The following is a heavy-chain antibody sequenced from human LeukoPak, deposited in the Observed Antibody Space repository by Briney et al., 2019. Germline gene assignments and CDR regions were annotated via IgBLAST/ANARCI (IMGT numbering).Heavy chain of an antibody. V-gene: IGHV4-4*07. J-gene: IGHJ4*02. CDR3: ARERISTLPDY. CDR1: GGSIISYF. D-gene: IGHD2-2*01. CDR2: IYTSGST. Sequence: SETLSLTCTVSGGSIISYFWSWIRQPAGKGLEWIGRIYTSGSTNYNPSLKSRVTMSVDTSKNQFSLKLSSVTAADTAVYYCARERISTLPDYWGQGTLVTVSS.